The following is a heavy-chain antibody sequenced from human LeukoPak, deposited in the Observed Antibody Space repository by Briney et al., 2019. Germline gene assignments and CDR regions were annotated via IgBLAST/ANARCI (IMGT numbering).Heavy chain of an antibody. V-gene: IGHV4-4*07. CDR1: GCSLSSYY. CDR3: ASTTYDYDTSGHYFLDY. Sequence: SETLSLTCPVSGCSLSSYYWSWIRQPAGKGLDGIGRIYTSGNTNYNPSLKSRVTMSVDTSKNHFSLQLRSVTAADTAVYYCASTTYDYDTSGHYFLDYWGQGSLVTVSS. J-gene: IGHJ4*02. CDR2: IYTSGNT. D-gene: IGHD3-22*01.